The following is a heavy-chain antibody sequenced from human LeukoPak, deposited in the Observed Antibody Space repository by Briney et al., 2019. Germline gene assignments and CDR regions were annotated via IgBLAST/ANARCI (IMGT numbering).Heavy chain of an antibody. Sequence: PSETLSLTCTVSGGSISSSSYYWGWIRQPPGKGLEWIGSIYYSGSTNYNPSLKSRVTISVDTSKNQFSLKLSSVTAADTAVYYCARLARYCSGGSCPGWFDPWGQGTLVTVSS. CDR2: IYYSGST. J-gene: IGHJ5*02. CDR1: GGSISSSSYY. V-gene: IGHV4-39*07. CDR3: ARLARYCSGGSCPGWFDP. D-gene: IGHD2-15*01.